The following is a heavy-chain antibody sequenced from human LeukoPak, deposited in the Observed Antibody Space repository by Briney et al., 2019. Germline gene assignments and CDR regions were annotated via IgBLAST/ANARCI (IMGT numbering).Heavy chain of an antibody. V-gene: IGHV6-1*01. CDR1: GDSVSSNSAA. CDR2: TYYRSKWYN. J-gene: IGHJ5*02. D-gene: IGHD7-27*01. Sequence: SPTLSLTCAISGDSVSSNSAAWNWIRQSPSRGPEWLGRTYYRSKWYNDYAVSVKSRITINPDTSKNQFSLQLNSVTPEDTAVYYCARATTVWGDNWFDPWGQGTLVTVSS. CDR3: ARATTVWGDNWFDP.